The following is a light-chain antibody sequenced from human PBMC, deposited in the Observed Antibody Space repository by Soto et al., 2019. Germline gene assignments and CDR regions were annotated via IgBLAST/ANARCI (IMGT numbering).Light chain of an antibody. CDR1: QNIRTY. V-gene: IGKV1-39*01. CDR2: SAS. CDR3: QQGHSTPYT. J-gene: IGKJ2*01. Sequence: IQMTQSRYSLSASVGDSVTITCRASQNIRTYLNWYQKKPGRDPKILIHSASALPSGVPSRFSGSGSGTEFTLTMSGLQTEDFASYECQQGHSTPYTFGQGTKLDIK.